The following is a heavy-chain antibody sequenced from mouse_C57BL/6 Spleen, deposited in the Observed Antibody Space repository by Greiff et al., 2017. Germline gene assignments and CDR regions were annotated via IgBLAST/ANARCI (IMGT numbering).Heavy chain of an antibody. J-gene: IGHJ2*01. CDR1: GYTFTDYE. CDR3: TRLNED. CDR2: IDPETGGT. V-gene: IGHV1-15*01. Sequence: VQLQQSGAELVRPGASVTLSCKASGYTFTDYEMHWVKQTPVHGLEWIGAIDPETGGTAYNQKFQGKAILTADKSSSTAYMELRSLTSEDTAVYYWTRLNEDWGQGTTLTVSS.